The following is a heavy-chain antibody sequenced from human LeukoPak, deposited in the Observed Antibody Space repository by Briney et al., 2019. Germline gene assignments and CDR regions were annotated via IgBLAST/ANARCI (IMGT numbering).Heavy chain of an antibody. D-gene: IGHD2-2*02. CDR2: INHSGST. Sequence: SETLSLTCAVYGGSFSGYYWSWIRQPPGKGLEWIGEINHSGSTNYNPSLKSRVTISVDTSKNQFSLKLSSVTAADTAVYYCAIAWGSVVPAAIRWFDPWGQGTLATVSS. J-gene: IGHJ5*02. CDR1: GGSFSGYY. CDR3: AIAWGSVVPAAIRWFDP. V-gene: IGHV4-34*01.